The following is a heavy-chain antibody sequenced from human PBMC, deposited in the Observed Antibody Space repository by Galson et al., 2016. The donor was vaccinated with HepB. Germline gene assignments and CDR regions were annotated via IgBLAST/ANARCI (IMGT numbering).Heavy chain of an antibody. CDR1: GFTFSSYS. Sequence: SLRLSCAASGFTFSSYSMNWVRQAPGKGLEWVSSISSSSSYIYYADSVKGRFTISRDNAKNSLYLQMNSLRAEDTAVYYCAREGERVKWLDQNDYWGQGTLVTVSS. J-gene: IGHJ4*02. V-gene: IGHV3-21*01. CDR2: ISSSSSYI. CDR3: AREGERVKWLDQNDY. D-gene: IGHD6-19*01.